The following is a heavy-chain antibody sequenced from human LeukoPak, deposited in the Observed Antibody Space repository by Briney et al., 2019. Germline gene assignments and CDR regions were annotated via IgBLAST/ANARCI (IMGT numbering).Heavy chain of an antibody. CDR3: TRYDSSRFDH. CDR2: IAYDGSRK. V-gene: IGHV3-30*03. Sequence: PGGALRLSCAASGFTFSGYGMHWVRQAPGKGLEWVTGIAYDGSRKHYADSVKGRFTISRDNSRTTMDLQMNSLRVEDTAVYHCTRYDSSRFDHWGQGTLVIVSA. J-gene: IGHJ5*02. CDR1: GFTFSGYG. D-gene: IGHD3-3*01.